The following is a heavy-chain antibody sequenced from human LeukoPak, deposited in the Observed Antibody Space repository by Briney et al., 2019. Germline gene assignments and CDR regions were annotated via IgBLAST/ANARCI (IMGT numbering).Heavy chain of an antibody. CDR2: INPNSGGT. J-gene: IGHJ6*02. CDR1: GYTFTGYY. CDR3: ARGSGITMIVVVITKYCYGMDV. D-gene: IGHD3-22*01. Sequence: ASVKVSSKASGYTFTGYYMHWVRQAPGQGLEWMGWINPNSGGTNYAQKFQGRVTMTRDTSISSAYMELSRLRSDDTAVYYCARGSGITMIVVVITKYCYGMDVWGQGTTVTVSS. V-gene: IGHV1-2*02.